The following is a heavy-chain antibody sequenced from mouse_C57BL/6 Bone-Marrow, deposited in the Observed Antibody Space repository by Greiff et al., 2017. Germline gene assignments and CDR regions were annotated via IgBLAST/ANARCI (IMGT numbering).Heavy chain of an antibody. V-gene: IGHV1-81*01. CDR1: GYTFTSYG. CDR2: IYTSSGNT. J-gene: IGHJ1*03. CDR3: ARGGGSIYGLCWYFDV. Sequence: QVQLQQSGAELARPGASVKLSCKASGYTFTSYGISWVKQRTGQGLEWIGEIYTSSGNTYYNEKFKGKATLTADKSSSTAYMELRSLTSEDYAVYFWARGGGSIYGLCWYFDVWGTGTTVTVSS. D-gene: IGHD1-1*01.